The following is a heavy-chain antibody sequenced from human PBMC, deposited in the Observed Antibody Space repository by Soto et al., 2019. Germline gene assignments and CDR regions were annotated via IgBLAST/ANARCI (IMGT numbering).Heavy chain of an antibody. J-gene: IGHJ4*02. CDR2: IIPIFGTA. Sequence: QVQLVQSGAEVKKPGSSVKVSCKASGGTFSSYAISWVRQAPGQGLEWMGGIIPIFGTANYAQKFQGRVTITADESTSTAYMELSSLRSEDTAVYYCAREDGVSYDSVWGSYRPPRLSWGQGTLVTVSS. D-gene: IGHD3-16*02. CDR1: GGTFSSYA. V-gene: IGHV1-69*12. CDR3: AREDGVSYDSVWGSYRPPRLS.